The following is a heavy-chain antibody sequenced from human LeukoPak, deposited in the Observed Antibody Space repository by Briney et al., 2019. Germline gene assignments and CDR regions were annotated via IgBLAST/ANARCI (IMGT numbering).Heavy chain of an antibody. V-gene: IGHV1-18*01. J-gene: IGHJ3*02. CDR1: GYTFTSYG. CDR3: ARVACDFWSGYCAFDI. Sequence: GASVKVSCKASGYTFTSYGISWVRQAPGQGLEWMGWISAYNGNTNYAQKLQGRVTMTTDTSTSTAYIELRSLRSDDTAVYYCARVACDFWSGYCAFDIWGQGTMVTVSS. D-gene: IGHD3-3*01. CDR2: ISAYNGNT.